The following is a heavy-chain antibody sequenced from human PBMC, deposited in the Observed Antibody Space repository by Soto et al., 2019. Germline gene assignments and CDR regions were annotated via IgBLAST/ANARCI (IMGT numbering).Heavy chain of an antibody. D-gene: IGHD6-13*01. Sequence: QVQLVQSGAEVKKPGASVKVSCKASGYTFTSYDINWVRQATGQGLEWMGWMNPNSGNTGYAQKFQGRVTMTRNTSISTAYMGLSSLRSEDTAVYYCARERESSSWYYYYGMDVWGQGTTVTVSS. V-gene: IGHV1-8*01. J-gene: IGHJ6*02. CDR1: GYTFTSYD. CDR3: ARERESSSWYYYYGMDV. CDR2: MNPNSGNT.